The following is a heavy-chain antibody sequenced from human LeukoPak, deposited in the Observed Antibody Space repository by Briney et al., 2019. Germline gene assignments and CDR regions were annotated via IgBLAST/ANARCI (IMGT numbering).Heavy chain of an antibody. Sequence: GGSLRLSCEGSGFTFSDHHMDWVRQAPGMGLEGVGRGPARNKPNSCSTQYATSLRGRFTISRDDSKNSLYLQISSLTTEDTAMYYCTRVLTTDRGWYTFEFWGQGVLVTVSS. CDR3: TRVLTTDRGWYTFEF. CDR1: GFTFSDHH. D-gene: IGHD6-19*01. J-gene: IGHJ4*02. V-gene: IGHV3-72*01. CDR2: ARNKPNSCST.